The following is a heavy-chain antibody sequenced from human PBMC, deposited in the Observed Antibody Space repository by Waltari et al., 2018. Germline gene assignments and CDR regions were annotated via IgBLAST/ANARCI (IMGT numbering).Heavy chain of an antibody. J-gene: IGHJ4*02. CDR2: INPNSGGT. CDR3: ARDNGSWYKGY. CDR1: GYTFTGSY. V-gene: IGHV1-2*02. D-gene: IGHD6-13*01. Sequence: QVQLVQSGAEVKKPGASVKVSCKASGYTFTGSYNPRGRQAPRQGLEWMGWINPNSGGTNYAQKFQGRVTMTRDTSISTAYMELSRLRSDDTAVYYCARDNGSWYKGYWGQGTLVTVSS.